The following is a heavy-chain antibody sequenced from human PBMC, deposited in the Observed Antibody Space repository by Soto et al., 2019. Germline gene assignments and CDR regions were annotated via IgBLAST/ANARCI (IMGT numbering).Heavy chain of an antibody. V-gene: IGHV3-49*04. Sequence: GGSLRLSCTFSGFTSDDFALTWVRQAPGKGLECLCLVRSKTYDGAAEYAASVKGRFTISRDESTSTAFLQMNRLKTEDTAVYYCTRDGDFYGFDVWGQGTTVTVSS. CDR2: VRSKTYDGAA. D-gene: IGHD3-3*01. CDR3: TRDGDFYGFDV. CDR1: GFTSDDFA. J-gene: IGHJ6*02.